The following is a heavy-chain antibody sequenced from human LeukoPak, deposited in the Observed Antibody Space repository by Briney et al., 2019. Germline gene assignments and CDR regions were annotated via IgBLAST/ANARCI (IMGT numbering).Heavy chain of an antibody. CDR2: IIPIFGTA. V-gene: IGHV1-69*05. CDR3: ARELGYCSSTSCYDFAY. CDR1: GGTFSSYA. J-gene: IGHJ4*02. D-gene: IGHD2-2*01. Sequence: SVKVSCKASGGTFSSYAISWVRQAPGQGLEWMGGIIPIFGTANYAQKFQGRVTMTTDTSTSTAYMELRSLRSDDTAVYYCARELGYCSSTSCYDFAYWGQGTLVTVSS.